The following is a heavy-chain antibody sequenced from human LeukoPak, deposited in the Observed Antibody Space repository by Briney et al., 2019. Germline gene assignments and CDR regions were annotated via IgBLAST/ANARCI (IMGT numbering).Heavy chain of an antibody. J-gene: IGHJ5*02. V-gene: IGHV4-4*02. CDR1: GGSISSSNW. CDR3: ARGVVLLWFGESNWFDP. Sequence: PSGTLSLTCAVSGGSISSSNWWSWVRRPPGKGLEWIGEIYHSGSTNYNPSLKSRVTISLDKSKNQFSLKLSSVTAADTAVYYCARGVVLLWFGESNWFDPWGQGTLVTVSS. D-gene: IGHD3-10*01. CDR2: IYHSGST.